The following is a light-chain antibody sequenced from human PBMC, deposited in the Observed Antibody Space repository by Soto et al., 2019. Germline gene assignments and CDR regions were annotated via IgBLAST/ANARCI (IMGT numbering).Light chain of an antibody. Sequence: QSVLTQPPSASGTPGQRVTISCSGSSSNIGSNTVNWYQQLPGTAHKLLIYSNNQRPSGVPDRFSGSKSGTSASLAISGLQSEDEADYYCAAWADSLNGVVFGGGTKLTV. V-gene: IGLV1-44*01. CDR2: SNN. CDR3: AAWADSLNGVV. J-gene: IGLJ2*01. CDR1: SSNIGSNT.